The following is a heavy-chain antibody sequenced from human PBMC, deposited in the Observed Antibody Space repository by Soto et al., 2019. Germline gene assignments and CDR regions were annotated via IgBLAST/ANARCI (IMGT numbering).Heavy chain of an antibody. Sequence: SQTLSLTCAISGDSVSSNSAAWNWIRQSPSRGLEWLGRTFYRSKWYNDYAESVKSRITINPDTSKSQFSLQLNSVTPEDTAVYYCARESTMVRGVINPLDYWGQGTLVTVSS. V-gene: IGHV6-1*01. CDR1: GDSVSSNSAA. D-gene: IGHD3-10*01. J-gene: IGHJ4*02. CDR3: ARESTMVRGVINPLDY. CDR2: TFYRSKWYN.